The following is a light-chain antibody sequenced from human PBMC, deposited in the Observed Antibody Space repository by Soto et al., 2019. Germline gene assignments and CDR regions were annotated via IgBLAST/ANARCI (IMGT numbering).Light chain of an antibody. CDR2: GAS. V-gene: IGKV3-15*01. Sequence: DIVMTQSPATLSVSPGERATLSCRASQTVGSNLAWYQQKPGQAPRLLIYGASTRATGIPARFSGSGSGTEYTLTISGLQSEDFAVYYCHQYNIWPPLLFGGGTKVDIK. J-gene: IGKJ4*01. CDR1: QTVGSN. CDR3: HQYNIWPPLL.